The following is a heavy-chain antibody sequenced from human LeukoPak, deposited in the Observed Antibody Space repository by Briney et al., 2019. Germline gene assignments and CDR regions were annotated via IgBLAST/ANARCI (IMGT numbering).Heavy chain of an antibody. CDR2: IGDNGDST. CDR1: GFTFSSYA. CDR3: AKILGDYYDSSGYLKY. Sequence: GGSLRLSCAASGFTFSSYAMSWVRQAPGKGLEWVSTIGDNGDSTYYADSVKGRFTISRDNSKNTLYLQMNSLRAEDTAVYYCAKILGDYYDSSGYLKYWGQGTLVTVSS. V-gene: IGHV3-23*01. J-gene: IGHJ4*02. D-gene: IGHD3-22*01.